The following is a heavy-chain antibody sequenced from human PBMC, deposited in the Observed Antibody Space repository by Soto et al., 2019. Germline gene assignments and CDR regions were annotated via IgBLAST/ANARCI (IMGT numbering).Heavy chain of an antibody. D-gene: IGHD3-10*01. Sequence: EVQLVESGGGLVQPGRSLRLSCAASGFTFDDYAMHWVRQAPGKGLEWVSGISWNSGSLGYADSVKGRFTISRDNAKNSLYLQMNSLRAEDTALYYCAKEYGSGSLWGQGTLVTVSS. CDR1: GFTFDDYA. V-gene: IGHV3-9*01. CDR2: ISWNSGSL. CDR3: AKEYGSGSL. J-gene: IGHJ4*02.